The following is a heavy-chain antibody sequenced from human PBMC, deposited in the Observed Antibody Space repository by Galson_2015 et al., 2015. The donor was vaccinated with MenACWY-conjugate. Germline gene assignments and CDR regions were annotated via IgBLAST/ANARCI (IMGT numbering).Heavy chain of an antibody. J-gene: IGHJ3*02. CDR2: ISGSGGST. D-gene: IGHD3-22*01. V-gene: IGHV3-23*01. CDR3: AKEVYDSSGYYHYDACDI. Sequence: SLRLSCAASGFTFNNYAVSWVRQAPGKGLEWVAAISGSGGSTFYADSVKGRFSISRDNTKNTLYLQMDSLRAEDTAVYYCAKEVYDSSGYYHYDACDIWGHGTMVTVSS. CDR1: GFTFNNYA.